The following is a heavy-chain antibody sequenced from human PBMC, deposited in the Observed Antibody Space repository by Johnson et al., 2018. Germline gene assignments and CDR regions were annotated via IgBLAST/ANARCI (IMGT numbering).Heavy chain of an antibody. Sequence: EVQLVESGAEVKKPGESLKISCKGSGYSFTSYWIGWVRQMPGKGLEWMGVISPGDSDTRDSPSFQGQVTIAAEQSISTAYLQWSSLKASATAMDYCARRAPFGLVASFDIWGQGTMVTVSS. V-gene: IGHV5-51*01. J-gene: IGHJ3*02. D-gene: IGHD2-15*01. CDR2: ISPGDSDT. CDR3: ARRAPFGLVASFDI. CDR1: GYSFTSYW.